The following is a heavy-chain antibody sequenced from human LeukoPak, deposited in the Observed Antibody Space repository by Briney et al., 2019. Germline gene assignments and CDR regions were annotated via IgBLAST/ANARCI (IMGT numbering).Heavy chain of an antibody. CDR3: ATAVI. CDR2: VCKSGGTM. Sequence: GGSLRLSCEASGFTFSSYEMNWFRQAPGKGLEWVSYVCKSGGTMKNADSVKGRFTVSRDNAKNSLYLQMNSLTAEDTAVYYWATAVIRGRGTMVTVSS. CDR1: GFTFSSYE. J-gene: IGHJ3*02. V-gene: IGHV3-48*03.